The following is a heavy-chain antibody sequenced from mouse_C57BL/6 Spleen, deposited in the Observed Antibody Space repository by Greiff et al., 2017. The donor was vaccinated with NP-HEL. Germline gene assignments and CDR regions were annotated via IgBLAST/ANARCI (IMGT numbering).Heavy chain of an antibody. D-gene: IGHD2-5*01. V-gene: IGHV14-4*01. CDR2: IDPENGDT. CDR1: GFNIKDDY. Sequence: VQLQQSGAELVRPGASVKLSCTASGFNIKDDYMHWVKQRPEQGLEWIGWIDPENGDTEYASKFQGKATITADTSSNTAYLPLSSLTSEDTAVYYCTTEGYYSNVYFDYWGQGTTLTVSS. CDR3: TTEGYYSNVYFDY. J-gene: IGHJ2*01.